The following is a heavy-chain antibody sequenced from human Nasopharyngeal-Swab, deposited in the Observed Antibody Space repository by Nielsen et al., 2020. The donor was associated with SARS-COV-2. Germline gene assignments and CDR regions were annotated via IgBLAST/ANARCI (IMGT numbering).Heavy chain of an antibody. CDR1: GFTFDDYA. V-gene: IGHV3-9*01. CDR2: ISWNSGSI. D-gene: IGHD3-10*01. J-gene: IGHJ5*02. Sequence: SLKISCAASGFTFDDYAMHWVRQAPGKGLEWVSGISWNSGSIGYADSVKGRFTISRDNAKNSLYLQMNSLRAEDTALYYCAKSGDSYGSGSFYSWFDPWGQGTLVTVSP. CDR3: AKSGDSYGSGSFYSWFDP.